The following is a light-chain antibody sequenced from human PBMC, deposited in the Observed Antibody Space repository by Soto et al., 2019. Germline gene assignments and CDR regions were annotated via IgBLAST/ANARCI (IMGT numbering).Light chain of an antibody. CDR1: QAISNY. Sequence: DIHLTQSPSFLSASVGDRVTITCRASQAISNYLAWYRQEPGKAPKLLIYTASTLQTGVPSRFSGRGSGTHFTLTIRSLQPEDFATYYCQPSHSIPLTFGQGTKVDIK. V-gene: IGKV1-9*01. CDR2: TAS. CDR3: QPSHSIPLT. J-gene: IGKJ1*01.